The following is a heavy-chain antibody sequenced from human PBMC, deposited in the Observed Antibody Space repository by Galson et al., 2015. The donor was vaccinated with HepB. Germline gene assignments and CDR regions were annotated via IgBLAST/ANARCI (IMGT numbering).Heavy chain of an antibody. V-gene: IGHV3-7*01. Sequence: SLRLSCAASGFTFSSYWMSWVRQAPGKELEWVANIKQLGSAQYYVDSVKGRFTISRDNAKNSLYLQMNSLRDEDTAVYYCARAVEGCSSASCLLWDFWGQGTLVTVSS. CDR3: ARAVEGCSSASCLLWDF. CDR1: GFTFSSYW. J-gene: IGHJ4*02. CDR2: IKQLGSAQ. D-gene: IGHD2-2*01.